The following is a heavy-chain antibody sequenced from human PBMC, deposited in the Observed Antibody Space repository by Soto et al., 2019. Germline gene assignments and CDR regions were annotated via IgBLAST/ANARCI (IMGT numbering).Heavy chain of an antibody. CDR3: ARGKDTAMVDDPLWY. V-gene: IGHV1-2*02. CDR1: GYTFTGYY. Sequence: QVQLVQSGAEVKKPGASVKVSCKASGYTFTGYYMHWVRQAPGQGLEWMGWINPNSGGTNYAQKFQGRVTMTRDTSISTAYMELSRLRSDDTAVYYCARGKDTAMVDDPLWYWGQGTLVTVSS. D-gene: IGHD5-18*01. J-gene: IGHJ4*02. CDR2: INPNSGGT.